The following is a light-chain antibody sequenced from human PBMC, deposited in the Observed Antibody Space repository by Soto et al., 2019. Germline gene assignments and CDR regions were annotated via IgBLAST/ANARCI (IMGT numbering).Light chain of an antibody. V-gene: IGKV1-39*01. CDR3: QQSYSTPYT. CDR1: QSISSY. CDR2: AAS. Sequence: DIQMTQSPSSLSASVGDRVTITCQASQSISSYLNWYQQKPGKAPKLLIYAASSLQSGVPSRFSGSGSGTDFTLTISSLQPGDFATYYCQQSYSTPYTFGQGTKLEIK. J-gene: IGKJ2*01.